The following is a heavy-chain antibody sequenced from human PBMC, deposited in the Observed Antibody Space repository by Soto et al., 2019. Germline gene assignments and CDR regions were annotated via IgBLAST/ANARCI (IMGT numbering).Heavy chain of an antibody. Sequence: EVQLVESGGGLVQPGGSLRLSCAASGFTFSNYWMSWVRQAPGEGLEWVANMNQDGSERYYVDSVKGRFTISRDNAKNSRFLQMDSLRAEDTAIYYCTRDRSGTMLFWGQGTLVTVSS. CDR3: TRDRSGTMLF. V-gene: IGHV3-7*01. CDR1: GFTFSNYW. J-gene: IGHJ4*02. D-gene: IGHD1-7*01. CDR2: MNQDGSER.